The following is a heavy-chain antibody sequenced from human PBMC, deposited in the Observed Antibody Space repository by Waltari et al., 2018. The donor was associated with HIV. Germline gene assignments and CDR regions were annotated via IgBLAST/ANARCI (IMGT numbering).Heavy chain of an antibody. CDR2: INPISGGT. Sequence: QVHLVQSGPEVKKPGASMKVSCKASGYMFTGHYMHWLRQAPGQGLEWMGWINPISGGTNYAQTLQGRVTMTRDASINTVYMEVKSLRYDDTAKYYCARESGYQLVRWLDPWGQGTRVTVSS. CDR3: ARESGYQLVRWLDP. D-gene: IGHD2-2*01. J-gene: IGHJ5*02. V-gene: IGHV1-2*02. CDR1: GYMFTGHY.